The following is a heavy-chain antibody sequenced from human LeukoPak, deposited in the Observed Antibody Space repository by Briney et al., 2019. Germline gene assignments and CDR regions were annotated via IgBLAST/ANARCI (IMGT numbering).Heavy chain of an antibody. J-gene: IGHJ4*02. CDR2: IWYDGSNK. CDR3: AKDRPSGRAYFDY. CDR1: GFTFSSYG. V-gene: IGHV3-33*06. D-gene: IGHD1-1*01. Sequence: RSLRLSCAASGFTFSSYGMHWVRQAPGKGLEWVAVIWYDGSNKYYADSVKGRFTISRDNSKNTLYLQMNSLRAEDTAVYYCAKDRPSGRAYFDYWGQGTLVTVSS.